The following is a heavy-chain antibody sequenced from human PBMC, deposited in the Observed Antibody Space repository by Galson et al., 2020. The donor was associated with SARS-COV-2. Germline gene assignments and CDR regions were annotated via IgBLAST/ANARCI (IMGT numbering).Heavy chain of an antibody. Sequence: GGSLRLSGEVPGFTLKDFWMSWFGQAPGKGREGGANIRGDGSETNYADFVKGRFSISRDNAANSLYLQMNSLRVEDSAVYYCSREGWQGGYWGQGTRVTVSS. CDR2: IRGDGSET. V-gene: IGHV3-7*01. J-gene: IGHJ4*02. CDR3: SREGWQGGY. CDR1: GFTLKDFW. D-gene: IGHD6-19*01.